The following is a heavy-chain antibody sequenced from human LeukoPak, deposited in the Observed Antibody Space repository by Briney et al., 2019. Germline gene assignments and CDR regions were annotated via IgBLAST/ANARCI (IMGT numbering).Heavy chain of an antibody. D-gene: IGHD4-23*01. CDR2: IYYSGST. CDR3: ARGNSDRFPPYMDY. J-gene: IGHJ4*02. V-gene: IGHV4-59*08. CDR1: GGSMSSYY. Sequence: SETLSLTCSVSGGSMSSYYWSWIRQSPGKGLEWIGSIYYSGSTYYNPSLKSRVTISVDTSKNQISLRLSSVTAADTAIYYCARGNSDRFPPYMDYWGQGILVIVSS.